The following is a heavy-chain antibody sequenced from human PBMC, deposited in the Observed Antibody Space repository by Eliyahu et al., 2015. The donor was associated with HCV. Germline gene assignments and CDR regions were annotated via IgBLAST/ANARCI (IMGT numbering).Heavy chain of an antibody. CDR2: ISWNSGSI. Sequence: EVQLVESGGGLVXPGRXLRLSXAASGFXFGDYAMHWXRQAPGKGLEWVSXISWNSGSIGYADSVKGRFTISRDNAKNSLYLQMNSLRAEDTALYYCAKDKDRGSSSWWNYWGQGTLVTVSS. CDR1: GFXFGDYA. J-gene: IGHJ4*02. V-gene: IGHV3-9*01. D-gene: IGHD6-13*01. CDR3: AKDKDRGSSSWWNY.